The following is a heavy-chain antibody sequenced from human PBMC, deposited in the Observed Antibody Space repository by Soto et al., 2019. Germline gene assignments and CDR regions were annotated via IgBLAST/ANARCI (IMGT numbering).Heavy chain of an antibody. J-gene: IGHJ4*02. CDR1: GFNFGIFG. CDR2: LSYEGSEE. CDR3: ALTRRSSLLEVAGPGFEY. D-gene: IGHD6-19*01. V-gene: IGHV3-30*03. Sequence: GGSLRLSCAASGFNFGIFGMHWVRQAPGKGLEWLSVLSYEGSEEYYADSVRGRFTISRDNSKNTLFLQMDSLRVDDTGVYYCALTRRSSLLEVAGPGFEYWGQGTLVTVSS.